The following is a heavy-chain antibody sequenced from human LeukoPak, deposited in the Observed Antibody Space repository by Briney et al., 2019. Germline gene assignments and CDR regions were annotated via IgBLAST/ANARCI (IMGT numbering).Heavy chain of an antibody. D-gene: IGHD6-13*01. J-gene: IGHJ4*02. V-gene: IGHV3-23*01. CDR2: ISDSGGST. CDR3: AKCRGSSWSDYFDY. Sequence: GGSLRPSCAVSGFSLSGYAMSWVRKAPGKGLEWVSAISDSGGSTYYADSVKGRFTISRDNSRNTLYLQMNTLRAEDTAVYYCAKCRGSSWSDYFDYWGQGTLVTVSS. CDR1: GFSLSGYA.